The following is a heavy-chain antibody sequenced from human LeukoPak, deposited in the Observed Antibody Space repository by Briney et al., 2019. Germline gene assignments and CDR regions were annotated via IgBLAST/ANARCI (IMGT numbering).Heavy chain of an antibody. CDR2: ISWNSGSI. Sequence: GGSLRLSCAASGFTFDDYAMHWVRQAPGKGLEWVSGISWNSGSIGYADSVKGRFTISRDNAKNSLYLQMNSLRAEDTALYYCAKDLERFGELLSPVFDYWGQGTLVTVSS. J-gene: IGHJ4*02. CDR3: AKDLERFGELLSPVFDY. D-gene: IGHD3-10*01. CDR1: GFTFDDYA. V-gene: IGHV3-9*01.